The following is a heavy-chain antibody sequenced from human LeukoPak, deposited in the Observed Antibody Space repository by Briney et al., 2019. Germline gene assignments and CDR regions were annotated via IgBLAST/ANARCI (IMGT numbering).Heavy chain of an antibody. CDR1: GFTVSTNY. V-gene: IGHV3-66*01. J-gene: IGHJ3*02. D-gene: IGHD1-14*01. Sequence: GGSLRLSCAASGFTVSTNYMSWARQAPGKGLEWVSVIYSRGSTYYADSVKGRFTISRDNSKNTLYLQMNSLRDEDTALYYCARGGPEDACDIWGQGTMVIVSS. CDR3: ARGGPEDACDI. CDR2: IYSRGST.